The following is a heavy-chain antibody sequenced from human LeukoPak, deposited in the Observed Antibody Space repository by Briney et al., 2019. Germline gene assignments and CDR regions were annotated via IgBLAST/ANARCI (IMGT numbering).Heavy chain of an antibody. CDR3: ARDRSGYDHLDY. V-gene: IGHV4-30-4*01. J-gene: IGHJ4*02. Sequence: PSQTLSLTCTVSGGSISSGDYYWSWIRQPPGKGLEWIGYIYNSGITYYNPSLKSRVTISGDTYKNHFSLKLSSVTAADTAVYYCARDRSGYDHLDYWGQGTLVTVSS. CDR1: GGSISSGDYY. CDR2: IYNSGIT. D-gene: IGHD5-12*01.